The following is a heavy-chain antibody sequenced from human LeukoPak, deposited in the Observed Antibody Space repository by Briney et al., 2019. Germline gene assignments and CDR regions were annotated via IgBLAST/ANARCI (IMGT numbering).Heavy chain of an antibody. CDR3: AREGDGYNYWFDP. D-gene: IGHD5-24*01. J-gene: IGHJ5*02. CDR1: GGSIRSHY. Sequence: SETLSLTCTVSGGSIRSHYWSWIRQPPGKGLEWIGYVYYSGSTRYNPSLKSRATISVDTSKTQFSLRLNSVTAADTAVYYCAREGDGYNYWFDPWGQGTLVTVSS. V-gene: IGHV4-59*11. CDR2: VYYSGST.